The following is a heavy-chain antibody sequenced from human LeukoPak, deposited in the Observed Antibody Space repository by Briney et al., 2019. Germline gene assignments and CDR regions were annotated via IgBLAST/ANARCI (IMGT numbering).Heavy chain of an antibody. CDR1: GFTFTNAW. D-gene: IGHD1-26*01. CDR3: TTDAMRYSGSYYQYFQH. V-gene: IGHV3-15*01. Sequence: GGSLRLSCAASGFTFTNAWMSWVRQAPGKGLEWVGRIQSKTDGGTTDYAAPVKGRFTISRDDSKNTLYLQMNSLKTEDTAVYYCTTDAMRYSGSYYQYFQHWGQGTLVTVSS. CDR2: IQSKTDGGTT. J-gene: IGHJ1*01.